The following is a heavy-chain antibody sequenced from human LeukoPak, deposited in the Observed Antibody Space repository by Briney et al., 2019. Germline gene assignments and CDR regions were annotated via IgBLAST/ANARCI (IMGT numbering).Heavy chain of an antibody. CDR2: MYTSGST. CDR3: ARGRSGSYGWFDP. D-gene: IGHD1-26*01. Sequence: PSETLSLTCTVSGGSISSSSYYWTWIRHPPGKELEWIGRMYTSGSTNYKPSLKSRVTISVDTSKNQFSLKLSSVIAADTAVYYCARGRSGSYGWFDPWGRGTLVTVSS. V-gene: IGHV4-61*02. CDR1: GGSISSSSYY. J-gene: IGHJ5*02.